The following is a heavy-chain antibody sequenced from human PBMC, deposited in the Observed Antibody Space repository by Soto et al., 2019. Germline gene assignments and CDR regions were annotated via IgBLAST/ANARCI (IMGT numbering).Heavy chain of an antibody. CDR1: GFTFSSYA. CDR2: ISYDGSNK. J-gene: IGHJ5*02. D-gene: IGHD2-8*01. CDR3: AREGPVSGAPNWFDP. Sequence: GSLRLSCAASGFTFSSYAMHWVRQAPGKGLEWVTVISYDGSNKYYADSVKGRFTISRDNSKNTLYLQMNSLRAEDTAVYYCAREGPVSGAPNWFDPWGQGTLVTVSS. V-gene: IGHV3-30-3*01.